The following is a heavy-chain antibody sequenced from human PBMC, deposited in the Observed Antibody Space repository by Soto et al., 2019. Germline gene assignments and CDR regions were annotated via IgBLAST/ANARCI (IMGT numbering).Heavy chain of an antibody. CDR2: ISRSSSTI. CDR3: ARDLAGGIPDY. V-gene: IGHV3-48*01. CDR1: GFTLSRYS. Sequence: EVQLVESGGGLVQPGGSLRLSCVASGFTLSRYSMNWVRQAPGKGLEWVSYISRSSSTIYYADSVKGRFTISRDNAENLLYLQMKSLRAEDTAVCYCARDLAGGIPDYWVQGTRVNVSS. J-gene: IGHJ4*02. D-gene: IGHD6-13*01.